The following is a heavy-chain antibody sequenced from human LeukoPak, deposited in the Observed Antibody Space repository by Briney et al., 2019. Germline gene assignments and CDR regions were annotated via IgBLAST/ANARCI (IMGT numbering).Heavy chain of an antibody. D-gene: IGHD6-13*01. Sequence: GGSLRLSCAASGFTFDDYAMHWVRQAPGKGLEWVSGISWNSGSIGYADSVKGRFTISRDNAKNSLYLQMNSLRAEDTALYYCAKDGGVESSWSLVHYYYMDVWGKGTTVTVSS. CDR1: GFTFDDYA. J-gene: IGHJ6*03. CDR3: AKDGGVESSWSLVHYYYMDV. CDR2: ISWNSGSI. V-gene: IGHV3-9*01.